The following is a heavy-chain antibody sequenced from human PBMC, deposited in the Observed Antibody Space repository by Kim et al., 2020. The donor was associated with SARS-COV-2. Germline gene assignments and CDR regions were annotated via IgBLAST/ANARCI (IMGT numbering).Heavy chain of an antibody. CDR2: ISSSGGRT. CDR3: AKGGGNYFRSFDI. D-gene: IGHD1-26*01. J-gene: IGHJ3*02. V-gene: IGHV3-23*01. CDR1: GFTFSSYA. Sequence: GGSLRLSCAASGFTFSSYAMSWVRQAPGKGLEWVSTISSSGGRTYYADSVKGRFTISRDNSKNTLNLQMNSLRAEDTAVYYCAKGGGNYFRSFDIWGQGTLVTVSS.